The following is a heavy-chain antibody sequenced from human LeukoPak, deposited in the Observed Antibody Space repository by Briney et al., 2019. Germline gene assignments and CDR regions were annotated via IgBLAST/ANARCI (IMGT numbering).Heavy chain of an antibody. V-gene: IGHV3-53*01. CDR2: IYSGGST. D-gene: IGHD3-10*01. CDR1: GFTVSSKY. Sequence: PGGSLRLSCAASGFTVSSKYMNWVRQAPGKGLEWVSVIYSGGSTYNADSVKGRFTISRDNSKNTVYLQMNSLRVEDTAVYYCVRTVGSYWGQGTLVTVSS. CDR3: VRTVGSY. J-gene: IGHJ4*02.